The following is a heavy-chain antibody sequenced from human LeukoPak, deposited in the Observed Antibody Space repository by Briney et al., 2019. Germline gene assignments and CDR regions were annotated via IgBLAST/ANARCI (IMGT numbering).Heavy chain of an antibody. CDR1: GGSFSGYY. V-gene: IGHV4-34*01. Sequence: PSETLSLTCAVYGGSFSGYYWSWIRQPPGKGLEWIGEINHSGSTNYNPSLKSRVTISVETSKNQFSLKVRSVTAADTAVYYCARGSAAAGTGYWGQGTLVTVSS. J-gene: IGHJ4*02. CDR2: INHSGST. D-gene: IGHD6-13*01. CDR3: ARGSAAAGTGY.